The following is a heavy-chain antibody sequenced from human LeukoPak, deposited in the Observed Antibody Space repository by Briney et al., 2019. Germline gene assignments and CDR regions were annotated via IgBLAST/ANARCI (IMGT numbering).Heavy chain of an antibody. D-gene: IGHD3-22*01. CDR2: IYNTVDV. CDR3: ARSRNYDTTGFNPSYYLDS. CDR1: GGSVIGSY. V-gene: IGHV4-59*02. J-gene: IGHJ4*02. Sequence: SETLSLACTVSGGSVIGSYWTWIRQSPGGSLQYLGYIYNTVDVNYSPSLKSRVTISIDMSRNQVSLRLTSVTAADTAIYYCARSRNYDTTGFNPSYYLDSWGQGALVTVAS.